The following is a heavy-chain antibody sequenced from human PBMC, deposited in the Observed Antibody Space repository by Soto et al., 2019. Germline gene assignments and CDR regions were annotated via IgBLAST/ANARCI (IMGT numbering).Heavy chain of an antibody. V-gene: IGHV3-11*05. D-gene: IGHD3-16*01. CDR1: GFTFSDYY. CDR2: ISSSSSYT. CDR3: ARVVGGGFAFDI. Sequence: QVQLVESGGGLVKPGGSLRLSCAASGFTFSDYYMSWIRQAPGKGLEWVSYISSSSSYTNYADSVKGRFTISRDNAKNALYLQMNSLRAEDTAVYYCARVVGGGFAFDIWGQGTMVTVSS. J-gene: IGHJ3*02.